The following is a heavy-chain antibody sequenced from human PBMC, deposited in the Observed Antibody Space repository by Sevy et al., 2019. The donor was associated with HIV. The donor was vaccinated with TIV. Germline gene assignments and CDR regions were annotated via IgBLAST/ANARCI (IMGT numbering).Heavy chain of an antibody. CDR2: IKQDGSEK. V-gene: IGHV3-7*01. CDR1: GFIFNSYW. J-gene: IGHJ4*02. CDR3: ARDYS. Sequence: GGSLRLSCGASGFIFNSYWMTWVRQAPGKGLEWVATIKQDGSEKYYVDSVKGRFTISRDNVKNSVHLQMSSLRVEDTAMYYCARDYSWGPGTQVTVSS.